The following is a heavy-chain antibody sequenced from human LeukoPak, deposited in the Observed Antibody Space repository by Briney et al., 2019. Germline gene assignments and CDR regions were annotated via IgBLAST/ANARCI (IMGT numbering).Heavy chain of an antibody. J-gene: IGHJ4*02. D-gene: IGHD4-17*01. CDR1: GFTFSSYA. V-gene: IGHV3-23*01. CDR2: ISGSGGST. Sequence: GGSLRLSCAASGFTFSSYAMSWVRQAPGKGLEWVSAISGSGGSTYYADSVKGRFTISRDNTKNTLYLQMNSLRAEDTAVYYCAKDLVYDYGDYGGRGFFDYWGQGTLVTVSS. CDR3: AKDLVYDYGDYGGRGFFDY.